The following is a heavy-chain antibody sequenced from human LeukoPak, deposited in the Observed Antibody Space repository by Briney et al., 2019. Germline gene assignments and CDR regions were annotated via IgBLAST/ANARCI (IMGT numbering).Heavy chain of an antibody. CDR2: INPNSGGT. J-gene: IGHJ4*02. CDR1: GYTFTGYY. D-gene: IGHD5-18*01. CDR3: ARDRTQLWSSYYFDY. V-gene: IGHV1-2*02. Sequence: GASVKVSCKASGYTFTGYYMHWVRQAPGQGLEWMGWINPNSGGTNYAQKFQGRVTMTRDTSISTAYMELSRLRSDDTAVYYCARDRTQLWSSYYFDYWGQGTLVTVSS.